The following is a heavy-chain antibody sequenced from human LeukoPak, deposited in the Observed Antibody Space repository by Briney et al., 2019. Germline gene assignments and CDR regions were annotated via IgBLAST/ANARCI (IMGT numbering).Heavy chain of an antibody. D-gene: IGHD1-26*01. CDR1: EFSVGSNY. Sequence: PGGSLRLSCAASEFSVGSNYMTWVRQAPGKGLEWVSGISGSGGSRFYTDSVKGRFTISRDNSKNTLYLQMNSLRAEDTAVYYCAKLREWELPDLFDYWGQGTLVTVSS. CDR3: AKLREWELPDLFDY. CDR2: ISGSGGSR. V-gene: IGHV3-23*01. J-gene: IGHJ4*02.